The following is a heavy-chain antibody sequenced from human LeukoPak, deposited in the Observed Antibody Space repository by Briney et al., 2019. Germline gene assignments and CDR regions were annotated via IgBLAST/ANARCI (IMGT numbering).Heavy chain of an antibody. CDR2: IKSKTDGGTT. Sequence: GGSLRLSCAASGFTFSNAWMSWVRQAPGKGLEWVGRIKSKTDGGTTDYAAPVKGRFTISRDDSKNTLYLQMNSLKTEDTAVYYCTTEKGQGYDFWSGYVTSYYYYYYMDVWGKGTTVTVSS. V-gene: IGHV3-15*01. J-gene: IGHJ6*03. CDR1: GFTFSNAW. CDR3: TTEKGQGYDFWSGYVTSYYYYYYMDV. D-gene: IGHD3-3*01.